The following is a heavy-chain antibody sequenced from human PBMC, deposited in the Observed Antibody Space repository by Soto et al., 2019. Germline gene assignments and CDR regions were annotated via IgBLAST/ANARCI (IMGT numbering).Heavy chain of an antibody. V-gene: IGHV3-30-3*01. Sequence: GGSLRLSCAASGFTFSSYAMHWVRQAPGKGLEWVAVISYDGSNKYYADPVKGRFTISRDNSKNTLYLQMNSLRAEATAVYYCARDGGSSGWYSYFGYWGQGTLVTVSS. D-gene: IGHD6-19*01. CDR1: GFTFSSYA. CDR2: ISYDGSNK. CDR3: ARDGGSSGWYSYFGY. J-gene: IGHJ4*02.